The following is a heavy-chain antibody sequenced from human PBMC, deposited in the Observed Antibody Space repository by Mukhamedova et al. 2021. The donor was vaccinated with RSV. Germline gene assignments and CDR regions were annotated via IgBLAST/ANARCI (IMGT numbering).Heavy chain of an antibody. Sequence: VRQAPGKGLEWVAVISYDGSNKYYADSVKGRFTISRDNSKNTLYLQMNSLRAEDTAVYYCLGVAQDYYYYGMDVWGQGPTVTVSS. CDR3: LGVAQDYYYYGMDV. CDR2: ISYDGSNK. D-gene: IGHD2-15*01. V-gene: IGHV3-30*04. J-gene: IGHJ6*02.